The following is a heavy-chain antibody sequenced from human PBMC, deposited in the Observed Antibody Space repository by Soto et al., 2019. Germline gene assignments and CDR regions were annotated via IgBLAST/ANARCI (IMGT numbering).Heavy chain of an antibody. CDR1: GGSISSYY. CDR2: IYYSGST. CDR3: ARDGSDGANYYGSGSYYYYYGMDV. Sequence: SETLSLTCTVSGGSISSYYWSWIRQPPGKGLEWIGYIYYSGSTNYNPSLKSRVTISVDTSKNQFSLRLSSVTAADTAVYHCARDGSDGANYYGSGSYYYYYGMDVWGQGTTVTVPS. J-gene: IGHJ6*02. D-gene: IGHD3-10*01. V-gene: IGHV4-59*01.